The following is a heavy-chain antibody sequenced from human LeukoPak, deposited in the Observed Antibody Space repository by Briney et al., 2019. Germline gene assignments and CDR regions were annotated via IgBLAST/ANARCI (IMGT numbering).Heavy chain of an antibody. J-gene: IGHJ4*02. D-gene: IGHD2-2*01. CDR3: ASQYYRLGYCSSTSCPEGY. V-gene: IGHV1-2*02. CDR1: GYTFTGYY. CDR2: INPNSGGT. Sequence: GASVKVSCKASGYTFTGYYMHWVRQAPGQGLEWMGRINPNSGGTNYAQKFQGRVTMTRDTSISTAYMELSRLRSDDTAVYYCASQYYRLGYCSSTSCPEGYWGQGTLVTVSS.